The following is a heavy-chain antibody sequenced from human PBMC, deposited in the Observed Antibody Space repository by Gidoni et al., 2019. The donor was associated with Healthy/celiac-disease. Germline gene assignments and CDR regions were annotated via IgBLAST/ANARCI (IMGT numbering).Heavy chain of an antibody. CDR1: GFTFRSNY. D-gene: IGHD6-19*01. J-gene: IGHJ5*02. CDR2: IYSGGST. CDR3: ARVSIAVAGFGWFDP. V-gene: IGHV3-66*01. Sequence: EVQLVESGGGLVQPGGSLRLSCAASGFTFRSNYMSWVRQAPGKGLEWVSGIYSGGSTYYADSVKGRFTISRDNSKNTLYLQMNSLRAEDTAVYYCARVSIAVAGFGWFDPWGQGTLVTVSS.